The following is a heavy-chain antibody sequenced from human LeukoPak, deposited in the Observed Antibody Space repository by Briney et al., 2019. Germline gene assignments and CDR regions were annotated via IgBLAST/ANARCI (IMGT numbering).Heavy chain of an antibody. CDR1: GFTFSSYS. CDR3: ARGMVRGVIISGVDYYYYMDV. Sequence: GGSLRLSCAASGFTFSSYSMNWVRQAPGKGLEWVSSISTSSSYIYYVDSVKGRFTISRDNARNSLYLQMDSLRAEDTAVYYCARGMVRGVIISGVDYYYYMDVWGKGTTVTISS. CDR2: ISTSSSYI. D-gene: IGHD3-10*01. V-gene: IGHV3-21*01. J-gene: IGHJ6*03.